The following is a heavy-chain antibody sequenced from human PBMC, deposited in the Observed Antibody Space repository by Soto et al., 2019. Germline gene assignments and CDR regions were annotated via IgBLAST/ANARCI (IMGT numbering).Heavy chain of an antibody. J-gene: IGHJ5*02. CDR3: APMESFGSLNCCDP. Sequence: GSGKVCSAASGYPFTNTDFSLERQATGQGPERMGWINPSSRDTGYAQKFQGRVTMTRYISIATAYMDLNSLTSEHTAIYYCAPMESFGSLNCCDPWGKRPMGTVSS. CDR2: INPSSRDT. V-gene: IGHV1-8*02. CDR1: GYPFTNTD. D-gene: IGHD5-18*01.